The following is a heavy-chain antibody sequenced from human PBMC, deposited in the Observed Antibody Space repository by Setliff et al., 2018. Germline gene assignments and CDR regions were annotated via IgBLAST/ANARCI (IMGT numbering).Heavy chain of an antibody. CDR1: GGSFSSYA. V-gene: IGHV1-69*13. Sequence: SVKASCKASGGSFSSYAIIWVRQAPGKGLEWMGGIIPIFGTANYEQKLQGNVTLAADELSGMLYMELSSLTSEDANMYYFARSGLCGSPQYFFESWGQGTLVTVSS. J-gene: IGHJ4*02. CDR2: IIPIFGTA. CDR3: ARSGLCGSPQYFFES. D-gene: IGHD2-8*02.